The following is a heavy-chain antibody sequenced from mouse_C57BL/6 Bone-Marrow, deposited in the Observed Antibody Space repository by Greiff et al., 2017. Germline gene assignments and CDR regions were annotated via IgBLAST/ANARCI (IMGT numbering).Heavy chain of an antibody. CDR1: GYTFTSYW. CDR3: ARGDYYGSRYWYFDV. Sequence: VQLQQSGTELVKPGASVKLSCKASGYTFTSYWMHWVKQRPGQGLEWIGNINPSNGGTNYNEKFKSKATLTVDKSSSTAYMQLSSLTSEDSAVYYCARGDYYGSRYWYFDVWGTGTTVTVSS. J-gene: IGHJ1*03. D-gene: IGHD1-1*01. V-gene: IGHV1-53*01. CDR2: INPSNGGT.